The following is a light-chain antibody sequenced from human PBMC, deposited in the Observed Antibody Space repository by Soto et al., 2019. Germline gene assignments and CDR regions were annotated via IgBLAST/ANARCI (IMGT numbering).Light chain of an antibody. J-gene: IGLJ1*01. Sequence: QSVLTQPPSVSGAPGQMVTISCTWSSSNIGAGYDVHWYQQRPGTATKLLIFGNNNRPSGVPDRFSGSKSGTSPSLAITGLQAEDEGDYYCQSYDSTLSARYVFGTGTKVTVL. CDR3: QSYDSTLSARYV. CDR2: GNN. CDR1: SSNIGAGYD. V-gene: IGLV1-40*01.